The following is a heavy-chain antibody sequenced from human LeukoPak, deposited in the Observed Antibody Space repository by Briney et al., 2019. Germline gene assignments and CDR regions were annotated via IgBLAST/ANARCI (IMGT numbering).Heavy chain of an antibody. CDR2: MTPNSGNT. J-gene: IGHJ4*02. Sequence: ASVTVSCKASGYTFTNYDIHWVQQATGQGLEWMGWMTPNSGNTGYAQKFQGRVTMTRNTSISTAYMELSSLRSEDTAVYYCARFRSTGILPWGQGTLVTVSS. V-gene: IGHV1-8*01. CDR3: ARFRSTGILP. CDR1: GYTFTNYD. D-gene: IGHD3-9*01.